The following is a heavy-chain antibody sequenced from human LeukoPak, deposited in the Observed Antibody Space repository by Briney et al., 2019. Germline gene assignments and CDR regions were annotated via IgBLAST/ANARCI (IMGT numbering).Heavy chain of an antibody. V-gene: IGHV3-30*02. D-gene: IGHD3-22*01. Sequence: PGVTLRLSCAASGFTFSSFGMHWVRQAPGKGLEWVAFIRYDGNNEYYADSVKGRFTIARDNSKNTLFLQMNSLRAEDTAVYYCAKDASSGFEYWGQGTLVSVSS. CDR3: AKDASSGFEY. CDR2: IRYDGNNE. J-gene: IGHJ4*02. CDR1: GFTFSSFG.